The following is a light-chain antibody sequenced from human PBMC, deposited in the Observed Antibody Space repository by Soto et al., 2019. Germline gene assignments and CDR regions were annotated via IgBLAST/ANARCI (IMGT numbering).Light chain of an antibody. CDR1: SSDVGPYNY. Sequence: QSALTQPASVSGSPGQSITISCTGTSSDVGPYNYVSWYQHHPGKAPKLLIYEVTKRPSGVSNRFSGYKSGNTASLTISGLQAEDEADYYCSSYTTGSTLVFGGGAKLTVL. CDR3: SSYTTGSTLV. J-gene: IGLJ3*02. CDR2: EVT. V-gene: IGLV2-14*01.